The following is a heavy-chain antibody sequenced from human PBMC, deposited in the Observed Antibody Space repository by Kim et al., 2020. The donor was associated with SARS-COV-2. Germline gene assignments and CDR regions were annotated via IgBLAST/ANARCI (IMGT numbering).Heavy chain of an antibody. CDR3: ARDPVSGWHVSEDY. D-gene: IGHD6-19*01. J-gene: IGHJ4*02. Sequence: TPSLKGRVTISVDTSKNQFSLKMGSVTAADTAVYYWARDPVSGWHVSEDYWGQGTLVAVSS. V-gene: IGHV4-30-2*04.